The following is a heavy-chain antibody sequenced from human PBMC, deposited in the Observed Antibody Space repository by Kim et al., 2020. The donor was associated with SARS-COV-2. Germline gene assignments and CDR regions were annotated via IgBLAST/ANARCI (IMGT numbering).Heavy chain of an antibody. CDR2: IIPIFGTA. Sequence: SVKVSCKASGGTFSSYAISWVRQAPGQGLEWMGGIIPIFGTANYAQKFQGRVTITADKSTSTAYMELSSLRSEDTAVYYCATYSSSWYIGFYFDYWGQGTLVTVSS. V-gene: IGHV1-69*06. J-gene: IGHJ4*02. D-gene: IGHD6-13*01. CDR3: ATYSSSWYIGFYFDY. CDR1: GGTFSSYA.